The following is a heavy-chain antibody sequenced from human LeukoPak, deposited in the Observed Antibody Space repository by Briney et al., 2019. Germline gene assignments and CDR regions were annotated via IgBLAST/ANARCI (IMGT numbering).Heavy chain of an antibody. D-gene: IGHD3-16*02. CDR3: ARVPAGVIGMKDAFDI. CDR1: GFTFRTYG. J-gene: IGHJ3*02. CDR2: IIHDGSKK. V-gene: IGHV3-30*03. Sequence: GRSLRLSCDASGFTFRTYGMHWVRQAPGKGLEWVAVIIHDGSKKFYADSVKGRFTISRHNAKNSLYLQMNSLRAEDTAVYYCARVPAGVIGMKDAFDIWGQGTMVTVSS.